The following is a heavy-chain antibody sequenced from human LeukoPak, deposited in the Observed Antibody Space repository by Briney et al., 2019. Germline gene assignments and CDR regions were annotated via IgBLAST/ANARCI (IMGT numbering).Heavy chain of an antibody. CDR3: AREGSYGYDWFDP. D-gene: IGHD5-18*01. J-gene: IGHJ5*02. V-gene: IGHV4-59*01. CDR2: IYYRVTS. Sequence: SETLSLTCTVSGDSISTYYWSWIRQPPGKGLEWIGYIYYRVTSDYNPSLKSRVTMSVDMSTRQISLKLSSVTAADTAVYYCAREGSYGYDWFDPWGQGTLVTVSS. CDR1: GDSISTYY.